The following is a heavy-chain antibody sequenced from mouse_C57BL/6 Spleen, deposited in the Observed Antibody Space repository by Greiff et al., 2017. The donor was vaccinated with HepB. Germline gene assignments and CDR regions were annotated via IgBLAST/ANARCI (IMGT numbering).Heavy chain of an antibody. CDR2: IDPSDSYT. Sequence: VQLQQPGAELVKPGASVKLSCKASGYTFTSYWMQWVKQRPGQGLEWIGEIDPSDSYTNYNPKFKGKATLTVDTSSSTAYMQLSSLTSEDSAVYYCARSGTSWYFDVWGTGTTVTVSS. D-gene: IGHD3-2*02. CDR3: ARSGTSWYFDV. V-gene: IGHV1-50*01. CDR1: GYTFTSYW. J-gene: IGHJ1*03.